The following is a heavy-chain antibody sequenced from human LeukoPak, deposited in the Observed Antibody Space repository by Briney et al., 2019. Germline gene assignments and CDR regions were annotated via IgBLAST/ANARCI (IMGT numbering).Heavy chain of an antibody. D-gene: IGHD5/OR15-5a*01. CDR1: GYTFTGYY. V-gene: IGHV1-24*01. J-gene: IGHJ3*02. CDR3: ATASTRDAFDI. CDR2: FDPEDGET. Sequence: ASVKVSCKASGYTFTGYYMHWVRQAPGKGLEWMGGFDPEDGETIYAQKFQGRVTMTEDTSTDTAYMELSSLRSEDTAVYYCATASTRDAFDIWGQGTMVTVSS.